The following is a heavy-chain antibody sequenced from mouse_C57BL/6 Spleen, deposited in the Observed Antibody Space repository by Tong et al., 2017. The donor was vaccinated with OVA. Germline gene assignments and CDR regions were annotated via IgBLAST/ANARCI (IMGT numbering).Heavy chain of an antibody. CDR2: IDPNSGGT. V-gene: IGHV1-62-3*01. CDR1: GYTFTSYW. D-gene: IGHD3-2*02. J-gene: IGHJ3*01. Sequence: VQLQESGAELVMPGASVKLSCKASGYTFTSYWMHWVKQRPGRGLEWIGRIDPNSGGTKYNDKFKSKATLTVDKPSSTAYMQLSSLTSEDSAVYYCARGKAAQATGWFAYWGQGTLVTVSA. CDR3: ARGKAAQATGWFAY.